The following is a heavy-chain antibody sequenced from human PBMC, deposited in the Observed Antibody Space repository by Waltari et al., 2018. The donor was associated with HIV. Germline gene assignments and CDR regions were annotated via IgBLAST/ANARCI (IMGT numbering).Heavy chain of an antibody. CDR1: GFTVRSYW. CDR2: IHSDGSST. J-gene: IGHJ6*02. CDR3: ARREATVVRGVYYYGMDV. V-gene: IGHV3-74*01. Sequence: EVQLVESGGGLVQPGGSLRLSCAASGFTVRSYWMPWVRQAPGKGLVWVSRIHSDGSSTSYADFVKGRFTISRDNAKNTLYLEMNSLRAEDTAVYYCARREATVVRGVYYYGMDVWGQGTTVTVSS. D-gene: IGHD3-10*01.